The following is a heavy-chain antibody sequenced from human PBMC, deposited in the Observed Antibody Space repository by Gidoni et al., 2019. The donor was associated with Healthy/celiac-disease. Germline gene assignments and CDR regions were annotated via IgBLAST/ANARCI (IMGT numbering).Heavy chain of an antibody. J-gene: IGHJ4*02. CDR3: ARVLTRMITFGGVIGKYYFDY. V-gene: IGHV3-30-3*01. CDR2: ISYDGSNK. Sequence: QVQLVESGGGVVQPGRSLRLSCADSGFTFRRHARPGVRQAPGKGLEWVAVISYDGSNKYYADSVKGRFTISRDNSKNTLYLQMNSLRAEDTAVYYCARVLTRMITFGGVIGKYYFDYWGQGTLVTVSS. CDR1: GFTFRRHA. D-gene: IGHD3-16*02.